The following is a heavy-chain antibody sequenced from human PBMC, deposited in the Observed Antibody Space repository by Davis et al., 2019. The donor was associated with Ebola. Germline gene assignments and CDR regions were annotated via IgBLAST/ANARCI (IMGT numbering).Heavy chain of an antibody. J-gene: IGHJ3*02. Sequence: AASVKVSCKASGYTFTSYGISWVRQAPGQGLEWMGWISAYNGNTSYAQKFQGRVTMTRDTSTSTVYMELSSLRSEDTAVYYCARDLAGKKGYAFDIWGQGTMVTVSS. D-gene: IGHD1-1*01. CDR1: GYTFTSYG. CDR2: ISAYNGNT. CDR3: ARDLAGKKGYAFDI. V-gene: IGHV1-18*01.